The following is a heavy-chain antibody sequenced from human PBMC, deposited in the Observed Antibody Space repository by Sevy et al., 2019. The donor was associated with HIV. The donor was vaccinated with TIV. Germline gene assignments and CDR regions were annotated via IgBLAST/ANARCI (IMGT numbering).Heavy chain of an antibody. V-gene: IGHV1-18*04. Sequence: ASVKVSCKASGYTFTSYGISWVRQAPGQGLEWMGWISAYNGNTNYAQKLQGRVTMTTDTPTSTAYMELRSLRSDDTAVYYCAREGSGSYLPPSDYWGQGTLVTVSS. CDR1: GYTFTSYG. D-gene: IGHD1-26*01. J-gene: IGHJ4*02. CDR3: AREGSGSYLPPSDY. CDR2: ISAYNGNT.